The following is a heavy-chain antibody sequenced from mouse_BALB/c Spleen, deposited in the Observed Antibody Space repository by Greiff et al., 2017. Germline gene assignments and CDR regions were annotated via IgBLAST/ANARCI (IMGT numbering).Heavy chain of an antibody. J-gene: IGHJ4*01. Sequence: EVQVVESGGGLVKPGGSLKLSCAASGFTFSSYAMSWVRQSPEKRLEWVAEISSGGSYTYYPDTVTGRFTISRDNAKNPLYLEMSSLRSEDTAMYYCARGGSGGAMDYWGQGTSVTVSS. CDR1: GFTFSSYA. CDR2: ISSGGSYT. V-gene: IGHV5-9-4*01. D-gene: IGHD3-1*01. CDR3: ARGGSGGAMDY.